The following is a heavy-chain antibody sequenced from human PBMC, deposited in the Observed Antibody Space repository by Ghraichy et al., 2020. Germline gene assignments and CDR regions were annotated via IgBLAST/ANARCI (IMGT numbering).Heavy chain of an antibody. J-gene: IGHJ5*02. CDR1: GFTFSSYA. Sequence: SLRLSCAASGFTFSSYAMHWVRQAPGKGLEWVAVISYDGSNKYYADSVKGRFTISRDNSKNTLYLQMNSLRAEDTAVYYCARDRGGYCSGGSCYSPWFDPWGQGTLVTVSS. CDR3: ARDRGGYCSGGSCYSPWFDP. V-gene: IGHV3-30*04. D-gene: IGHD2-15*01. CDR2: ISYDGSNK.